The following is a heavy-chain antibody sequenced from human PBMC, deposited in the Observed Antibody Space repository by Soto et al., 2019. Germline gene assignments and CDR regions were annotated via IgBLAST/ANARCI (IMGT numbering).Heavy chain of an antibody. CDR2: INAGNGNT. Sequence: ASVKVSCKASGYTFTSYAMHWVRQAPGQRLEWMGWINAGNGNTKYSQKFQGRVTITRDTSASTAYMELSSLRSEDTAVYYCASSWYDYVLESYRSDAFDIWGQGTMVTV. D-gene: IGHD3-16*02. J-gene: IGHJ3*02. V-gene: IGHV1-3*01. CDR3: ASSWYDYVLESYRSDAFDI. CDR1: GYTFTSYA.